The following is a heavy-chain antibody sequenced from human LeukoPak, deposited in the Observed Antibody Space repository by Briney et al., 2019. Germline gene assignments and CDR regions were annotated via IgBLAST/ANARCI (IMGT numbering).Heavy chain of an antibody. Sequence: GGSLRLSCAASGFTFSTYAMHWVRQAPGKGLEWLAVITYYDGRNKFYADSVKGRFTISRDNSKNTLYLQMNSLRAEDTAVYYCASDLYCSGGSCYPGAFDIWGQGTMVTVSS. CDR3: ASDLYCSGGSCYPGAFDI. CDR2: ITYYDGRNK. J-gene: IGHJ3*02. CDR1: GFTFSTYA. V-gene: IGHV3-30*14. D-gene: IGHD2-15*01.